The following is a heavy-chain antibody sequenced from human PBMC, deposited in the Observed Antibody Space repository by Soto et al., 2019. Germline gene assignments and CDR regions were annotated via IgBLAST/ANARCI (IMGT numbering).Heavy chain of an antibody. Sequence: QVQLQESGPRLVKPSGTLSLTCAVSSGSIGNVYWWSWVRQSPGKGLEWIGETSHDGVTNYNPSLEGRVTISIDTSKNQFSLDLNSATAADTAMCYCATNGDCPRPGCIVGWFASWGPGTLVTVSS. D-gene: IGHD3-10*01. V-gene: IGHV4-4*02. CDR1: SGSIGNVYW. J-gene: IGHJ5*01. CDR2: TSHDGVT. CDR3: ATNGDCPRPGCIVGWFAS.